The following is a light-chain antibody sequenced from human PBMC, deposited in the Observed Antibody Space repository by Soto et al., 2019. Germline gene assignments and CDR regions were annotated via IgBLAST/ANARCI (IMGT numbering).Light chain of an antibody. CDR1: ESVSTN. Sequence: EIEMTHSPATLSLAPGERVTLSGTASESVSTNLAWYQQKPGQAPRLVIFDIRNRATGIPDRFSGSGSGTEFTLTISSLQPDDFATYYCQHYNSYSEAFGQGTKVDI. CDR2: DIR. V-gene: IGKV3D-15*01. CDR3: QHYNSYSEA. J-gene: IGKJ1*01.